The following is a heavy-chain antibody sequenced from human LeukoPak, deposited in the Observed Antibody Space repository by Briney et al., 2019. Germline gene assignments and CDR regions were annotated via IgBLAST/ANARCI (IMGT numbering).Heavy chain of an antibody. CDR1: GYTFRTYG. V-gene: IGHV1-18*01. Sequence: ASVKVSCKASGYTFRTYGINWVRQAPGQGLEWMGWISVYNGNTDYAQKFQGRVTMTTDTSTSTAYMELRTLRFDDTAVYYCARDREAARPGWFDPWGQGTLVTVS. CDR3: ARDREAARPGWFDP. CDR2: ISVYNGNT. D-gene: IGHD6-25*01. J-gene: IGHJ5*02.